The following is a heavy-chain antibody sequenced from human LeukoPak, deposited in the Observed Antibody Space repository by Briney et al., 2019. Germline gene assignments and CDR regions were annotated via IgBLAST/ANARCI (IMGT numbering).Heavy chain of an antibody. D-gene: IGHD3-9*01. CDR2: IRPTDSRT. V-gene: IGHV1-46*01. J-gene: IGHJ5*02. CDR1: GYTFINHY. CDR3: TRTINSWFDP. Sequence: ASVKVSCKPSGYTFINHYTHWVRQAPGQGLEWMGVIRPTDSRTSYAQNFQGRLSMTSDTSTSTAYMELSSLRSEDTAMYYCTRTINSWFDPWGQGTPVSVSS.